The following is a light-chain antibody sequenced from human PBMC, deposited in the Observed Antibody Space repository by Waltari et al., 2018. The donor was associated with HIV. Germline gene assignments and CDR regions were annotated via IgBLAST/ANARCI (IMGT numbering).Light chain of an antibody. J-gene: IGLJ1*01. V-gene: IGLV2-11*01. CDR3: CSYSGNYSDV. Sequence: QSALTQPRSVSGSPGQSVSISCTETSSDFRFYTCVSWYQQHPGKAPKLIIYDVTKRQAGVPDRYAASRSGNTASLTISGVQAEDEATYSSCSYSGNYSDVFGTGTEVSLI. CDR1: SSDFRFYTC. CDR2: DVT.